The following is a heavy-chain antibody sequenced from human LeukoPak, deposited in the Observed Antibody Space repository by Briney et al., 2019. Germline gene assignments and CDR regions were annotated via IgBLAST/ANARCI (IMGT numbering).Heavy chain of an antibody. CDR3: ARAYVGGYFDY. V-gene: IGHV1-69*10. J-gene: IGHJ4*02. Sequence: APVKVSCKASGGTFSSYAISWVRQAPGQGLEWMGGIIPILGIANYAQKFQGRVTITADKSTSTAYMELSSLRSEDTAVYYCARAYVGGYFDYWGQGTLVTVSS. D-gene: IGHD3-10*01. CDR1: GGTFSSYA. CDR2: IIPILGIA.